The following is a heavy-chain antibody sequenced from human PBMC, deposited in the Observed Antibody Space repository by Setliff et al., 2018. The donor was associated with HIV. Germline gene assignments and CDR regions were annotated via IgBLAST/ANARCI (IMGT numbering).Heavy chain of an antibody. D-gene: IGHD2-8*02. CDR1: GFTFSDHY. CDR2: IRGDSTSI. J-gene: IGHJ3*01. V-gene: IGHV3-11*05. CDR3: TRDPRLVDF. Sequence: GGSLRLSCAASGFTFSDHYMTWIRQAPGKGLEWMSYIRGDSTSINYADSVKGRFTISRDTAKNALYLQMTSLRAEDTAVYYCTRDPRLVDFWGQGTMVTVSS.